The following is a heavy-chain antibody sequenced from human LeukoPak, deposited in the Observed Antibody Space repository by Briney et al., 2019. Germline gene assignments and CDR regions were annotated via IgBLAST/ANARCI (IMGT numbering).Heavy chain of an antibody. J-gene: IGHJ4*02. CDR3: ARQCSSTSCYRDFDY. D-gene: IGHD2-2*01. V-gene: IGHV1-69*04. CDR2: IIPILGIA. CDR1: GGTFSSYA. Sequence: SVKVSCKASGGTFSSYAIRWVRQAPGQGLEWMGRIIPILGIANYAQKFQGRVTITADKSTSTAYMELSSLRSEDTAVYYCARQCSSTSCYRDFDYWGQGTLVTVSS.